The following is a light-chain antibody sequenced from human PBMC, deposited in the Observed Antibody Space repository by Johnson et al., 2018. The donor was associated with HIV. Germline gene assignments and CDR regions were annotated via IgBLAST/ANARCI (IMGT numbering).Light chain of an antibody. CDR2: DNN. Sequence: QSVLTQPPSVSAAPGQKVTISCSGSSSNIGNNYVSWYQQLPGTATKLLIYDNNKRPSGIPDRFSGSKSGTSATLGITGLQTGDEADYYCGTWDSSLSVGGFGTGTKVTVL. V-gene: IGLV1-51*01. J-gene: IGLJ1*01. CDR3: GTWDSSLSVGG. CDR1: SSNIGNNY.